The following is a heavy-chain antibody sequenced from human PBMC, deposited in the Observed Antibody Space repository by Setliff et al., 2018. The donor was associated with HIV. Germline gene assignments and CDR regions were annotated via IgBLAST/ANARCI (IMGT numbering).Heavy chain of an antibody. Sequence: GGSLRLSCAASGFTFSNAWMSWVRQAPGKGLEWIGRIKSISDGGTTEYGASVKGRFTMSRDDSKSIAYLQMNSLKTEDTAVYYCTRNRNYAFDIWGQGTMVTVSS. J-gene: IGHJ3*02. V-gene: IGHV3-15*01. CDR1: GFTFSNAW. CDR3: TRNRNYAFDI. CDR2: IKSISDGGTT.